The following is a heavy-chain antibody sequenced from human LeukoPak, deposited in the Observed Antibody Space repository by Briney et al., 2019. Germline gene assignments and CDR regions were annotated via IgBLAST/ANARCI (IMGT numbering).Heavy chain of an antibody. Sequence: GGSLRLSCTASGFTFSNAWMSWVRQAPGKGLEWVGRIKSKDDGGTTDYAAPVKGRFTISRDDSKNTLYLQMNSLKTEDTAVYYCTTDLGGAFGSGTYDFWGQRTLVTLSA. CDR1: GFTFSNAW. V-gene: IGHV3-15*01. CDR2: IKSKDDGGTT. J-gene: IGHJ4*02. CDR3: TTDLGGAFGSGTYDF. D-gene: IGHD3-10*01.